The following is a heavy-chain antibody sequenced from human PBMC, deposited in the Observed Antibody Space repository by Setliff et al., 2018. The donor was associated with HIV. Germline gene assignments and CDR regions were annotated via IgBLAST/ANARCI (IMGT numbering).Heavy chain of an antibody. CDR3: ARVDYDSSGYSYYYYGMDV. J-gene: IGHJ6*02. V-gene: IGHV4-39*07. Sequence: PSETLSLTCTVSGGSISSSSYYWGWIRQPPGKGLEWIGSIYYSGSTYYNPSLKSRVTISVDTSKNQFSLKLSSVTAADTAVYYCARVDYDSSGYSYYYYGMDVWGQGTTVTVSS. CDR1: GGSISSSSYY. D-gene: IGHD3-22*01. CDR2: IYYSGST.